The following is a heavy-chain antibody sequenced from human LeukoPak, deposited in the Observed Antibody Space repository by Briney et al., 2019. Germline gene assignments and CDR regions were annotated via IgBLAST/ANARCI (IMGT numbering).Heavy chain of an antibody. J-gene: IGHJ4*02. CDR2: ISSSSSYI. V-gene: IGHV3-21*01. D-gene: IGHD5-12*01. CDR3: ARAGYSGYGPDFLDY. Sequence: PGGSLRLSCAASGFTFSSYSMNWVRQAPGKGLEWVSSISSSSSYIYYADSVKGRFTISRDNAKNSLYLQMNSLRAEDTAVYYCARAGYSGYGPDFLDYWGQGTLVTVSS. CDR1: GFTFSSYS.